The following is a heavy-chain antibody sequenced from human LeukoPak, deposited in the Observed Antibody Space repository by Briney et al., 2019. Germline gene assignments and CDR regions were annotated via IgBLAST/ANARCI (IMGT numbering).Heavy chain of an antibody. J-gene: IGHJ5*02. V-gene: IGHV3-23*01. Sequence: GGSLRLSCAASGSNFNMYAMTWVRQAPGKGLEWVSEISGSGSNTYYADSVKARFTISRDNSKKMLYLDMNSLRTKDTAMYYCARGQVFWSGYYLSWGQGTQVTVSS. CDR3: ARGQVFWSGYYLS. CDR2: ISGSGSNT. D-gene: IGHD3-3*01. CDR1: GSNFNMYA.